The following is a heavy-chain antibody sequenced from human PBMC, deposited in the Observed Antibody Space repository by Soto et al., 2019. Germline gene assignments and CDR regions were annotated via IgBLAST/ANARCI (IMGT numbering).Heavy chain of an antibody. Sequence: SETLSLTCTVSGGSISSYYWSWIRQPPGKGLEWIGYIYYSGSTNYNPSLKSRVTISVDTSKNQFSLKLSSVTAADTAVYYCARISIYGPIPGYYYYGMDVWRQGTTVTVSS. CDR2: IYYSGST. V-gene: IGHV4-59*01. CDR1: GGSISSYY. D-gene: IGHD3-10*01. J-gene: IGHJ6*02. CDR3: ARISIYGPIPGYYYYGMDV.